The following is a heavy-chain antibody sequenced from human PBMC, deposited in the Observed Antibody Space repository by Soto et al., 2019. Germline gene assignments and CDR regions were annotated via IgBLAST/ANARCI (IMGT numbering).Heavy chain of an antibody. CDR3: ARIVGVPQRYYFDY. D-gene: IGHD2-15*01. J-gene: IGHJ4*02. V-gene: IGHV1-69*13. CDR2: IIPIFGTA. CDR1: GCTFSSYA. Sequence: AVKVSCKASGCTFSSYAISWVRQAPGQGLEWMGGIIPIFGTANYAQKFQGRVTITADESTSTAYMELSSLRSEDTAVYYCARIVGVPQRYYFDYWGQGTLVTVSS.